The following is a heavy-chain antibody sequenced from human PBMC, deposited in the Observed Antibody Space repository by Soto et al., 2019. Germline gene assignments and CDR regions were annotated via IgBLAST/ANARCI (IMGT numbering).Heavy chain of an antibody. Sequence: EVQLLESGGGLVQPGGSLRLSCAASGFTFSSYAMSWVRQAPGKGLEWVSAISGSGGSTYYADSVKGRFTISRDNSKNTLYLQMNSLRAEYTAVYYCAKARAAGTWSYYGMDVWGQGTTVTVSS. CDR2: ISGSGGST. D-gene: IGHD6-13*01. CDR3: AKARAAGTWSYYGMDV. CDR1: GFTFSSYA. V-gene: IGHV3-23*01. J-gene: IGHJ6*02.